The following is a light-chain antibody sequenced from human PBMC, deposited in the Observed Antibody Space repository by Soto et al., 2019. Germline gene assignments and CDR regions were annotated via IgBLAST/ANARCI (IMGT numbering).Light chain of an antibody. V-gene: IGLV3-1*01. CDR3: QAWDSSTALNV. Sequence: SYELTQPPSVSVSPGQTASITCSGDKLGDKYACWYQQKPGQSPVLVIYQDSKRPSGIPERFSGSNSGNTATLTISGTQAMDEADYYCQAWDSSTALNVFGTGTKFTVL. CDR1: KLGDKY. CDR2: QDS. J-gene: IGLJ1*01.